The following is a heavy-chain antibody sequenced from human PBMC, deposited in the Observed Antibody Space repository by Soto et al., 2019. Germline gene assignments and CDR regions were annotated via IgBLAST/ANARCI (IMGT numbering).Heavy chain of an antibody. J-gene: IGHJ5*02. V-gene: IGHV1-69*13. Sequence: ASVKVSCKASGGTFSSYAISWVRQAPGQGLEWMGGIIPIFGTANYAQKFPGRVTITADESTSTAYMELSSLRSEDTAVYYCARDHRPNYYDSISPANWFDPWGQGTLVTVSS. D-gene: IGHD3-22*01. CDR2: IIPIFGTA. CDR1: GGTFSSYA. CDR3: ARDHRPNYYDSISPANWFDP.